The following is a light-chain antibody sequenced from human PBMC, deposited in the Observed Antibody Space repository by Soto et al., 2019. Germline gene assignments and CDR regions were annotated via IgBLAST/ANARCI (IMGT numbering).Light chain of an antibody. CDR3: QQYVHWPPGA. V-gene: IGKV3-15*01. CDR1: QSVSSS. Sequence: EIVVTQSPATLSVSPGERVTLSCRASQSVSSSLAWYQQRPGQAPRLRIYDTSTRAAGIAARFSGSGSGTEFTLTISRLQSEDSAVYYCQQYVHWPPGAFGQGTTVEIK. J-gene: IGKJ1*01. CDR2: DTS.